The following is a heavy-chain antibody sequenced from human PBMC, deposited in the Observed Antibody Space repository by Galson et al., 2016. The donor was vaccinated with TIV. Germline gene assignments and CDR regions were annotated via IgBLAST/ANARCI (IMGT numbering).Heavy chain of an antibody. CDR2: ISSGSYVI. D-gene: IGHD3-16*01. Sequence: SLRLSCAASGFAFDTYEMNWVRQAPGKGLEWVSYISSGSYVIHYADSVKGRFTISRDNADNSLHLHMNNLKVDDTAVYYCARGGGGHFDYWGQGALVTVSS. CDR3: ARGGGGHFDY. CDR1: GFAFDTYE. V-gene: IGHV3-48*03. J-gene: IGHJ4*02.